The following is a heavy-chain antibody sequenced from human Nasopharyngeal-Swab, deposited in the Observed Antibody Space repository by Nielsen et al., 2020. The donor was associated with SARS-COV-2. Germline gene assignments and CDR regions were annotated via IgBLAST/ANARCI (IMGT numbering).Heavy chain of an antibody. J-gene: IGHJ4*02. CDR2: ISSSSSYI. V-gene: IGHV3-21*01. Sequence: VCQAPGKGLEWVSSISSSSSYIYYADSVKGRFTISRDNAKNSLYLQMNSLRAEDTAVYYCASLLAPFDYWGQGTLVTVSS. CDR3: ASLLAPFDY. D-gene: IGHD2/OR15-2a*01.